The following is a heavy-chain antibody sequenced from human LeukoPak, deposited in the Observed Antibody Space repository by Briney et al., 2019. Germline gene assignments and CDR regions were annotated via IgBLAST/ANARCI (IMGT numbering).Heavy chain of an antibody. D-gene: IGHD4-17*01. CDR2: IYYSGST. Sequence: SETLSLTCTVSGGSISSSSYYWGWIRQPPGKGLEWIGSIYYSGSTYYNPSLKSRVTISVDTSKNQFSLKLSSVAAADTAVYYCARVGDYGDYVPPHWFDPWGQGTLVTVSS. CDR3: ARVGDYGDYVPPHWFDP. CDR1: GGSISSSSYY. J-gene: IGHJ5*02. V-gene: IGHV4-39*07.